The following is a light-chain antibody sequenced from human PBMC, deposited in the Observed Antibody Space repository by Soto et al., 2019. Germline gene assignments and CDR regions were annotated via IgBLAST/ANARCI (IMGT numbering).Light chain of an antibody. CDR2: GPS. V-gene: IGKV3-20*01. J-gene: IGKJ5*01. Sequence: EFVLTQSPGTLSLSPGERATLSCRARQTVRNNYLAWYQQKPGQAPRPLIYGPSNRATGIPDRFTGSGSGTDFTLTISSLEPEDFAVYFXXHYGTSPFTFGQGTRLEIK. CDR1: QTVRNNY. CDR3: XHYGTSPFT.